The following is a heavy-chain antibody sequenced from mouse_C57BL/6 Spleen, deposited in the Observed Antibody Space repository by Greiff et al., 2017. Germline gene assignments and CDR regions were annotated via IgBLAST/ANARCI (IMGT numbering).Heavy chain of an antibody. CDR2: INPNNGGT. CDR1: GYTFTDYY. V-gene: IGHV1-26*01. D-gene: IGHD4-1*01. J-gene: IGHJ4*01. CDR3: ANHLGYYYAMDY. Sequence: VQLQQSGPELVKPGASVKISCKASGYTFTDYYMNWVKQSHGKSLEWIGDINPNNGGTSYNQKFKGKATLTVDKSSSTAYMELRSLTSEDSAVYYCANHLGYYYAMDYWGQGTSVTVSS.